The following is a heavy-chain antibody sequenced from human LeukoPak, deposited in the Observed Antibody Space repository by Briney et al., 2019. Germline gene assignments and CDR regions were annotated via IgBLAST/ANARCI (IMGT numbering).Heavy chain of an antibody. V-gene: IGHV1-46*01. CDR3: ATARKMVRQPKFRNNWFDP. CDR1: GYTFTSYY. Sequence: ASVKVSCKASGYTFTSYYMHWVRQAPGQGLEWMGIINPSGGSTSYAQKFQGRVTMTEDTSTDTAYMELSSLRSEDTAVYYCATARKMVRQPKFRNNWFDPWGQGTLVTVSS. CDR2: INPSGGST. D-gene: IGHD3-10*01. J-gene: IGHJ5*02.